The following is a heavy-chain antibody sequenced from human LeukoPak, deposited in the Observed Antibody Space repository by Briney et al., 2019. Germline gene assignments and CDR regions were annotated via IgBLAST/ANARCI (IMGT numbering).Heavy chain of an antibody. CDR1: GGSISSSSYY. V-gene: IGHV4-61*05. D-gene: IGHD2-21*01. Sequence: SETLSLTCTVSGGSISSSSYYWGWIRQPPGKGLEWIGYIYYTGSTNYNSSLKSRVTIAVDTSNNQFSLKLYSVTAADTAVYFCARWAIGPQGFDIWGQGTMVTVSS. CDR3: ARWAIGPQGFDI. CDR2: IYYTGST. J-gene: IGHJ3*02.